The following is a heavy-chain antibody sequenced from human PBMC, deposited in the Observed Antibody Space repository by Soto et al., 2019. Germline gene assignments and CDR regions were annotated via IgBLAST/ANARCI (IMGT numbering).Heavy chain of an antibody. D-gene: IGHD1-20*01. Sequence: SETLSLTCSVSGASVSRNNYYWGWIRQPPGKGLEWVGGFYYSGSTYYNPSLKSRVTISAETSKNQFSLKVTSVTAADTAIYYCASAMYNWNPWFDPWGQGTLVTVSS. CDR3: ASAMYNWNPWFDP. J-gene: IGHJ5*02. CDR1: GASVSRNNYY. CDR2: FYYSGST. V-gene: IGHV4-39*01.